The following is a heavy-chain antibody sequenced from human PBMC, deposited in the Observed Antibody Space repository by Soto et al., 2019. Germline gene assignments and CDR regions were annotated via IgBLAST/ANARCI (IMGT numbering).Heavy chain of an antibody. CDR3: VEGWNDF. J-gene: IGHJ4*02. CDR2: IKSKNDGGEA. CDR1: GFMFSSAW. D-gene: IGHD1-1*01. Sequence: EVQVVESGGDLVEPGGSLRLSCVTSGFMFSSAWMRWVRQGPGKGLEWVARIKSKNDGGEADYAAPVNGRFSIARDDSKSTIYLQMNSLRAEDTALYYCVEGWNDFWGQGTLVTDSS. V-gene: IGHV3-15*01.